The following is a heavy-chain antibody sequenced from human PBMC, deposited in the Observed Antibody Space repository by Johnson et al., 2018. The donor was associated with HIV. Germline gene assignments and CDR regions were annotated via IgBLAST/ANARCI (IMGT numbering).Heavy chain of an antibody. V-gene: IGHV3-53*01. CDR3: ARDQGGSYYAAFDI. D-gene: IGHD1-26*01. Sequence: EVQLVESGGGLIQPGGSLRLSCAASGFTVSSNYMSWVRQAPGKGLEWVSVIYSGGSTYYAYSVKGRFTISRDNSKNTLYLQMNSLRAEDTAVYYCARDQGGSYYAAFDIWGQGTMVTVSS. CDR2: IYSGGST. J-gene: IGHJ3*02. CDR1: GFTVSSNY.